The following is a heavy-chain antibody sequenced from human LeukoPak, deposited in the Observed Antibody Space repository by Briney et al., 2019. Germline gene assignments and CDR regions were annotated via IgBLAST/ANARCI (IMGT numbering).Heavy chain of an antibody. V-gene: IGHV1-69*13. CDR2: IIPIFGTA. CDR3: ARDNSLAITMLRGITNNWFDP. Sequence: ASVKVSCKAPGGTFTSYGFSWVRQAPGQGLEWMGGIIPIFGTANYAQKFQGRVTITADESTNTSYMELSSLRSEDTAVYYCARDNSLAITMLRGITNNWFDPWGQGTLVTVSS. D-gene: IGHD3-10*01. CDR1: GGTFTSYG. J-gene: IGHJ5*02.